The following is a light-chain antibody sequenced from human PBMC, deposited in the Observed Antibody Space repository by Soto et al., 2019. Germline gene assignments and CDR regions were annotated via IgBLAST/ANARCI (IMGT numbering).Light chain of an antibody. CDR1: QDISNY. J-gene: IGKJ4*01. Sequence: AIEVTQSPSSFSASTGDRVTITCRASQDISNYLAWYQQKPGKAPEHLIYVASTLQTGVPSRFSGSGSGTDFTLTISRLQSEDFATYYCQQYHDYPLTFGGGTKVEIK. CDR3: QQYHDYPLT. CDR2: VAS. V-gene: IGKV1-8*01.